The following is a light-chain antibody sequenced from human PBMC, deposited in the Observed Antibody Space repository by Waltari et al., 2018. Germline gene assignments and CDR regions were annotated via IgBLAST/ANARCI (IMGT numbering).Light chain of an antibody. Sequence: DIQMTQSPSTLSASVGDRVTITSRASQSIGYWLAWYQQKAGKAPKLLISEASNLESGVPPRFSGSGAGTEFTLTISSLQPDDFATYYCQHYNRFSQTFGQGTKVAI. J-gene: IGKJ1*01. CDR2: EAS. CDR3: QHYNRFSQT. V-gene: IGKV1-5*03. CDR1: QSIGYW.